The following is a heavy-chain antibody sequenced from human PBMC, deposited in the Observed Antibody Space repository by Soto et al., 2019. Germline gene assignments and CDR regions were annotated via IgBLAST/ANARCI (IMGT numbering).Heavy chain of an antibody. CDR2: IFYSGST. Sequence: PSETLSLTCTVSGDSISSYYWSWIRQPPGKGLEWIGNIFYSGSTNYNPSLKSRVIISVDTSKNQFSLKLSSVTATDTAVYYCARLSLPYYYDSSGYYRFDYWGQGTLVPVSS. CDR1: GDSISSYY. CDR3: ARLSLPYYYDSSGYYRFDY. V-gene: IGHV4-59*01. D-gene: IGHD3-22*01. J-gene: IGHJ4*02.